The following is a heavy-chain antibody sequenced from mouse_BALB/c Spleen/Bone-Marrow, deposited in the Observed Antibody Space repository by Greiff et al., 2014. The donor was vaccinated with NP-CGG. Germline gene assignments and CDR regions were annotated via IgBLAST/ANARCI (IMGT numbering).Heavy chain of an antibody. Sequence: VKLMESGPGLVAPSQSLSITCTVSGFSLTSYGVHWVRQPPGKGLEWLGVIWAGGSTNYNSALMSRLSISKDNSKSQVFLKMXXXQTXDTAMYYCARVYLWYFDVGGSGTTVTVSS. J-gene: IGHJ1*01. D-gene: IGHD2-3*01. CDR1: GFSLTSYG. CDR3: ARVYLWYFDV. V-gene: IGHV2-9*02. CDR2: IWAGGST.